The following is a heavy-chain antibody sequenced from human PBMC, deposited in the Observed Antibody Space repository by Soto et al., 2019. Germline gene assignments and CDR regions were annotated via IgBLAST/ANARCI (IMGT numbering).Heavy chain of an antibody. CDR2: ISGSGGST. V-gene: IGHV3-23*01. D-gene: IGHD1-1*01. J-gene: IGHJ6*02. CDR1: GFIFSSYA. Sequence: GGSLRLSCAASGFIFSSYAMSWVRQAPGKGLEWVSGISGSGGSTYYADSVKGRLTISRDNSKNTLYLQTNSLRVEDTAVYYCAKEGNSYYFYYGMDVWGQGTTVTVSS. CDR3: AKEGNSYYFYYGMDV.